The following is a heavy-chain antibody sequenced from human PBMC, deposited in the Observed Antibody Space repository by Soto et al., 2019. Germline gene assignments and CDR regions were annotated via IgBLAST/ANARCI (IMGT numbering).Heavy chain of an antibody. V-gene: IGHV1-46*01. CDR3: ARGVRSSWYSNYYYYYGMDV. J-gene: IGHJ6*02. CDR1: GYTFTSYY. CDR2: INPSGGST. D-gene: IGHD6-13*01. Sequence: ASVKVSCKASGYTFTSYYMHWVRQAPGQGLEWMGIINPSGGSTSYAQKFQGRVTMTRDTSTSTVYMELSSLRSEDTAAYYCARGVRSSWYSNYYYYYGMDVWGQGTTVTVSS.